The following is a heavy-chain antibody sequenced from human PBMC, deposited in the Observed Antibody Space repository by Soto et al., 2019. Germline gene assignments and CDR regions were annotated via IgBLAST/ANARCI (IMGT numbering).Heavy chain of an antibody. Sequence: QVQLVESGGGVVQPGRSLRLSCAASGFTFSSYGWQWVRQAPGKGLEWVAAISYDGSNKYYVDSLEGRFTISRDNSRNTLYLLLNCLIAEDTALYYCAKEFYVWDLLRWFDYWVQVTLVTVSS. D-gene: IGHD1-26*01. CDR3: AKEFYVWDLLRWFDY. V-gene: IGHV3-30*18. CDR2: ISYDGSNK. J-gene: IGHJ4*02. CDR1: GFTFSSYG.